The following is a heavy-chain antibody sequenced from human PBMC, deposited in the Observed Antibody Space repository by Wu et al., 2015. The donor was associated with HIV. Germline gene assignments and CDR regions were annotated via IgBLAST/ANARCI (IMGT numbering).Heavy chain of an antibody. CDR1: GYIFTSYY. CDR2: IIPSFGTP. CDR3: ARDRFYGSGSYVY. Sequence: QVQLVQSGAEVKKPGASVKVSCEASGYIFTSYYMHWVRQAPGQGLEWMGGIIPSFGTPNYAQKFQGRVTITTDESTATVYMELSSLRSEDTAVYYCARDRFYGSGSYVYWGQGTLVTVSS. V-gene: IGHV1-69*01. D-gene: IGHD3-10*01. J-gene: IGHJ4*02.